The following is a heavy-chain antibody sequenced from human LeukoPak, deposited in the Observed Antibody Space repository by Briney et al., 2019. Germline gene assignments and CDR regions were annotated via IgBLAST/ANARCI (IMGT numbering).Heavy chain of an antibody. D-gene: IGHD6-19*01. CDR3: AKDDYTSGYWPY. CDR1: GFTFSTYA. V-gene: IGHV3-23*01. CDR2: LSGGGTST. J-gene: IGHJ4*02. Sequence: GGSLRLSCEASGFTFSTYAMTWVRQAPGKGLEWVSNLSGGGTSTYYADSVKGRFTISRDNSRNTMYLQMNSLRAQDTASYYCAKDDYTSGYWPYWGRGTLVTVSS.